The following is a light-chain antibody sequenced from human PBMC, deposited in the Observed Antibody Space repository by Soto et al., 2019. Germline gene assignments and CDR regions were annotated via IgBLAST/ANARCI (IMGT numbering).Light chain of an antibody. J-gene: IGKJ2*01. Sequence: EIVLTQSPATLSLSPGERATLSCRASQSVSSYLAWYQQKPGQAPRLLIYDASNRATGIPARFSGSGSGTDFTHTISSLEPEDFAVYYCQQRSTWPPAFGQGNKLEIK. CDR3: QQRSTWPPA. V-gene: IGKV3-11*01. CDR1: QSVSSY. CDR2: DAS.